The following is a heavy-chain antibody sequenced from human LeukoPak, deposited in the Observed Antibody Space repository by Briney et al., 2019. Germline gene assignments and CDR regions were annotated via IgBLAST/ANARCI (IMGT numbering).Heavy chain of an antibody. V-gene: IGHV4-59*08. Sequence: SETLSHTCTVSGGSIINNYWSWIRQTPGKGLEWIGYIYYSGTTTYNPSLKSRVTISIDTSKNQFSLQLTSVTAADTAVYYCARVTLYFDFSTGNHYYFDSWGQGTLVIVSS. D-gene: IGHD3-3*01. CDR3: ARVTLYFDFSTGNHYYFDS. CDR1: GGSIINNY. J-gene: IGHJ4*02. CDR2: IYYSGTT.